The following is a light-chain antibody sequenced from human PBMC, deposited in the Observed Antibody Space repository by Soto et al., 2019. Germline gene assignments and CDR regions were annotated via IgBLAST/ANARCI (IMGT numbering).Light chain of an antibody. V-gene: IGKV3-11*01. Sequence: EIVLTQCPATLSLSPGGRPTLCCSASQSVRSSLGWYQQKPGQPPRLLIYDASNRATGIPARFSGSGSGTDFTLTISSLEPEDVAIYFCQQRSDWPRITFGQGTRLAI. CDR1: QSVRSS. J-gene: IGKJ5*01. CDR3: QQRSDWPRIT. CDR2: DAS.